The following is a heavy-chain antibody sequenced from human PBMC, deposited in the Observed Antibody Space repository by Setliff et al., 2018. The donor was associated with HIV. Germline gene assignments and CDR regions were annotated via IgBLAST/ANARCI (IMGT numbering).Heavy chain of an antibody. CDR2: VRYDESKR. D-gene: IGHD5-12*01. Sequence: GGSLRLSCAASGFMFSTYAMHWVRQAPGKGLEWVACVRYDESKRYYADSVKDRFAISRDDPKNTVYLQMNSLRPEDTAVYYCAKAKIPTTDLYFLDYWGQGTPVTVS. CDR3: AKAKIPTTDLYFLDY. J-gene: IGHJ4*02. CDR1: GFMFSTYA. V-gene: IGHV3-30*02.